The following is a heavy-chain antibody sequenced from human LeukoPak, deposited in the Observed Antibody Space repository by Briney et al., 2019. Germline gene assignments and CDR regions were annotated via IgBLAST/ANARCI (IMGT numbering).Heavy chain of an antibody. D-gene: IGHD4-23*01. J-gene: IGHJ4*02. Sequence: ASVKVSCKASGYTFTSYGISWVRQAPGQGLEWMGWISDYNGNTNYAQKLQGRVTMTTDTSTSTAYMELRGLTSDDTAVYYRARTEDYGGDPVFGTHCDYWGQGTLVTV. CDR1: GYTFTSYG. CDR3: ARTEDYGGDPVFGTHCDY. CDR2: ISDYNGNT. V-gene: IGHV1-18*01.